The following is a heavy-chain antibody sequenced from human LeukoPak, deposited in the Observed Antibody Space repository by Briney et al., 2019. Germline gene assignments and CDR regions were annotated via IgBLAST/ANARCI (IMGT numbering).Heavy chain of an antibody. J-gene: IGHJ3*02. D-gene: IGHD3/OR15-3a*01. CDR2: INSDGSST. CDR1: GFTFSSYW. CDR3: VLDLFSSFAFDI. Sequence: PGGSLRLSYAASGFTFSSYWMHWVRQAPGKGLRLVSRINSDGSSTYYSDSVKGRFTTSRDNAKNALHLQMNSLTAEDTAVYYCVLDLFSSFAFDIWGQGTMVTVSS. V-gene: IGHV3-74*01.